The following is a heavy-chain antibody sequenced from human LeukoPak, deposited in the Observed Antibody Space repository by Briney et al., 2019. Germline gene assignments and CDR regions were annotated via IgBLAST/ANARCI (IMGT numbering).Heavy chain of an antibody. D-gene: IGHD1-26*01. CDR3: AKEVEESGSYSPNWFDP. V-gene: IGHV3-30*02. CDR2: IRYDGSNK. CDR1: GFTFSSYG. Sequence: GGSLRLSCAASGFTFSSYGMHWVRQAPGKGLEWVAFIRYDGSNKYYADSVKGRFTISRDNSKNTLYLQMNSLRAEDTAVYYCAKEVEESGSYSPNWFDPWGQGTLVTVSS. J-gene: IGHJ5*02.